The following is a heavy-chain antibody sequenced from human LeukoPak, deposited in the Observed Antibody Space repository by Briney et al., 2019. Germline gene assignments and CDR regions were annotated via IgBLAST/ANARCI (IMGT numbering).Heavy chain of an antibody. Sequence: GGSLRLSCAASGFTFSSYWMSWVRQAPGKGLEWVAVISYDGSNKYYADSVKGRFTISRDNSKNTLYLQMNSLRAEDTAVYYCARLVGSSWYYFDYWGQGTLVTVSS. CDR1: GFTFSSYW. CDR2: ISYDGSNK. D-gene: IGHD6-13*01. V-gene: IGHV3-30*14. J-gene: IGHJ4*02. CDR3: ARLVGSSWYYFDY.